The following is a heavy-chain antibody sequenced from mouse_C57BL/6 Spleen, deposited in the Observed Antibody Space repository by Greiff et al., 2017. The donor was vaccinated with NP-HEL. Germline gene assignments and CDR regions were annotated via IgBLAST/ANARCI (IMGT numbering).Heavy chain of an antibody. V-gene: IGHV1-52*01. J-gene: IGHJ4*01. D-gene: IGHD2-1*01. CDR1: GYTFTSYW. CDR3: ERVGGNYEGPDAMDY. CDR2: IDPSDSET. Sequence: QVQLQQPGAELVRPGSSVKLSCKASGYTFTSYWMHWVKQRPIQGLEWIGNIDPSDSETHYNQKFKDKATLTVDKSSSTAYMQLSSLTSEDDAVYYCERVGGNYEGPDAMDYWGQGTSVTVSS.